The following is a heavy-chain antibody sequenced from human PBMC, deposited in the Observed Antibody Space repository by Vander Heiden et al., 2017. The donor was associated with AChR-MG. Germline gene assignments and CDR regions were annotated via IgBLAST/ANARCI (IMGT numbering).Heavy chain of an antibody. V-gene: IGHV3-48*01. CDR3: ARGDGGNSDYYYYYGMDV. Sequence: EVQLVESGGGLVRPGGSLRLSCAASGFTFSSYSMNWGRQAPGKGREWVSYISSSSSTIYYADSVKGRVTISRDNAKNSLYRQMNSLRAEETAVYYCARGDGGNSDYYYYYGMDVWGQGTTVTVSS. D-gene: IGHD2-21*02. CDR1: GFTFSSYS. J-gene: IGHJ6*02. CDR2: ISSSSSTI.